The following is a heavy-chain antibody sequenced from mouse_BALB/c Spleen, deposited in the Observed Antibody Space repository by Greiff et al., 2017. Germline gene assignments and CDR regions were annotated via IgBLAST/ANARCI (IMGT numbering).Heavy chain of an antibody. CDR1: GFNIKDTY. D-gene: IGHD1-1*01. CDR3: ARYYGSSYYAMDY. Sequence: EVQLQQSGAELVKPGASVKLSCTASGFNIKDTYMHWVKQRPEQGLEWIGRIDPANGNTKYDPKFQGKATITADTPSNTAYLQLSSLTSEDTAVYYCARYYGSSYYAMDYWGQGTSVTVSS. J-gene: IGHJ4*01. V-gene: IGHV14-3*02. CDR2: IDPANGNT.